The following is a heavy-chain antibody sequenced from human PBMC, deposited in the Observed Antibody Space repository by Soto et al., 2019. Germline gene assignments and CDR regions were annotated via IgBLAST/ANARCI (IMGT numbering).Heavy chain of an antibody. V-gene: IGHV3-30-3*01. CDR1: GFTFSSYA. D-gene: IGHD2-15*01. CDR2: ISYDGSNK. CDR3: YVVAATPFWNY. Sequence: QVQLVESGGGVVQPGRSLRLSCAASGFTFSSYAMHWVRQAPGKGLEWVAVISYDGSNKYYADSVKGRFTISRDNSKNTLYLQMNSLRAEDTAVYYCYVVAATPFWNYWGQGTLVTVSS. J-gene: IGHJ4*02.